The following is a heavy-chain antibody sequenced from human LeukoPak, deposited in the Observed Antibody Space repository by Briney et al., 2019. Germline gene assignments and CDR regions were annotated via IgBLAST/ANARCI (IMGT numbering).Heavy chain of an antibody. D-gene: IGHD3-10*01. CDR3: AKDPGGEVLPDY. J-gene: IGHJ4*02. V-gene: IGHV3-30*02. Sequence: GESLRLSCAASGFTFSSYGMHWVRQAPGKGLEWVAFIRYDGSKKNYADSVKGRFTISRDNSKNTLYLQMNSLRAEDTAVYCCAKDPGGEVLPDYWGQGTLVTVSS. CDR1: GFTFSSYG. CDR2: IRYDGSKK.